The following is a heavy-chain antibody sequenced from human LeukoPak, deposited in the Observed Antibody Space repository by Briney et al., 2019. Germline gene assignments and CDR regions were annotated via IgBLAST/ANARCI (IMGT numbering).Heavy chain of an antibody. CDR2: IYYTGNT. V-gene: IGHV4-39*01. D-gene: IGHD1-26*01. J-gene: IGHJ4*02. CDR1: GASISGSGYY. Sequence: SETLSLTCAVSGASISGSGYYLGWIRQPPGKGLEWIGNIYYTGNTYYNASLQSRVTISIDTSKDQFSLRLNSVTAADTAMYYCAKSGGYGLIDYWGQGTLVTVSS. CDR3: AKSGGYGLIDY.